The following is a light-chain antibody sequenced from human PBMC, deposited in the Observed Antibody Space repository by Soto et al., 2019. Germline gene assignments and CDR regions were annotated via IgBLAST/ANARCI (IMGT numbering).Light chain of an antibody. CDR1: SSNIGAGYD. V-gene: IGLV1-40*01. Sequence: QSVLTQPPSVSGAPGQRVTISCTGSSSNIGAGYDVHWYQQLPGTAPKLLIYGNSNRPSGVPDRFSGSKSDTSASLAITKLQAEEEADYYCQSYDSSLSVVFGGGTKLTVL. J-gene: IGLJ2*01. CDR2: GNS. CDR3: QSYDSSLSVV.